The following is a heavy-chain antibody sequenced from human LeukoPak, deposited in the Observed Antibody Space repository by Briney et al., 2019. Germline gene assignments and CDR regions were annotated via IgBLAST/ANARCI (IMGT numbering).Heavy chain of an antibody. CDR1: GYTFNDYY. V-gene: IGHV1-2*06. Sequence: ASVKVSCKASGYTFNDYYMHWVRQAPGQGLEWMGRVNPTSGDTNFAQNFQGRVTMTRDTSINTAYMELSRLRSDDTAVYYCVRPHYGSGTFLDYFDCWGQGTLVTVSS. J-gene: IGHJ4*02. D-gene: IGHD3-10*01. CDR2: VNPTSGDT. CDR3: VRPHYGSGTFLDYFDC.